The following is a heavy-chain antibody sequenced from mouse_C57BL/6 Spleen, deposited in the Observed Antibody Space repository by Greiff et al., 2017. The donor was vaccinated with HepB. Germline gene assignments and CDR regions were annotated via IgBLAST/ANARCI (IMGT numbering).Heavy chain of an antibody. CDR2: IYPGSGGT. Sequence: QVQLQQPGTELVKPGASVKMSCKASGYTFTSYWITWVKQRPGQGLEWIGNIYPGSGGTNYNEKFKSKATLTVDTSSSTAYMQLSSLTSEDSAVYCSASRVTYYFDYWGQGTTLTVSS. CDR1: GYTFTSYW. CDR3: ASRVTYYFDY. J-gene: IGHJ2*01. V-gene: IGHV1-55*01. D-gene: IGHD2-1*01.